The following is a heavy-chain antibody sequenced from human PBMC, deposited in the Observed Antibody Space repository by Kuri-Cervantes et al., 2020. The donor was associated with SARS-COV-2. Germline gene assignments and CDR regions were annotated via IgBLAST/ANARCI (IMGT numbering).Heavy chain of an antibody. CDR3: ARQGYCSSTSCYTIPPDY. V-gene: IGHV3-23*01. D-gene: IGHD2-2*02. CDR1: GFTFSSYA. Sequence: GGSLRLSCAASGFTFSSYAMSWVRQAPGKGLEWVSAISGSGGSTYYADSVKGRFTISRDNSKNTLYLQMNSLRAEDTAVYYCARQGYCSSTSCYTIPPDYWGRGTLVTVSS. J-gene: IGHJ4*02. CDR2: ISGSGGST.